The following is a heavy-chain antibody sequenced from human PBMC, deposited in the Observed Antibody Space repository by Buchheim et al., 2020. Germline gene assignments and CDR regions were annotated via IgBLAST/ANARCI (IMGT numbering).Heavy chain of an antibody. J-gene: IGHJ4*02. D-gene: IGHD3-10*01. CDR1: GGSFSGYY. V-gene: IGHV4-34*01. Sequence: QVQLQQWGAGLLKPSETLSLTCAVYGGSFSGYYWSWIRQPPGKGLEWIGEINHIGSTNYNPSLKSRVTISVDTSKNQFSLKLSSVTAADTAVYYCASSRPYGSGSYCHSLPFDYWGQGTL. CDR2: INHIGST. CDR3: ASSRPYGSGSYCHSLPFDY.